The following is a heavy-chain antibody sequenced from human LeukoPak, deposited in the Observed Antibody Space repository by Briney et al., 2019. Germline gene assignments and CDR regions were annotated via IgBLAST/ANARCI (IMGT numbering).Heavy chain of an antibody. CDR2: IYTSGST. D-gene: IGHD6-19*01. CDR1: GGSISSYY. Sequence: PSETLSLTCTVSGGSISSYYWSWIRQPPGKGLEWLGYIYTSGSTNYNPSLKSRVTISVDTSKNQFSLKLSSVTAADTAVYYCARHTQWLAYFDYWGQGTLVTVSS. CDR3: ARHTQWLAYFDY. J-gene: IGHJ4*02. V-gene: IGHV4-4*09.